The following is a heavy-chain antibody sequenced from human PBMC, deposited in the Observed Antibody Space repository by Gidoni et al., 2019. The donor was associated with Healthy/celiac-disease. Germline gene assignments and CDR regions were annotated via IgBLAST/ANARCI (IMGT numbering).Heavy chain of an antibody. CDR2: IIPIFGTA. CDR1: GVTFRSYA. CDR3: ARGRKIAARPDLVY. Sequence: QVQLVQSGAEVKKPGSSVKVPCKACGVTFRSYAISWVRQAPGQGLEWMGGIIPIFGTANYAQKFQGRVTITADKSTSTAYMELSSLRSEDTAVYYCARGRKIAARPDLVYWGQGTLVTVSS. D-gene: IGHD6-6*01. J-gene: IGHJ4*02. V-gene: IGHV1-69*06.